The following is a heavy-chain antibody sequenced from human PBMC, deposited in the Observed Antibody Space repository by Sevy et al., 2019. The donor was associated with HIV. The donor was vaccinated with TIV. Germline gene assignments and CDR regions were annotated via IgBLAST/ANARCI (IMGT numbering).Heavy chain of an antibody. D-gene: IGHD2-2*01. CDR1: GGSFSGYY. V-gene: IGHV4-34*01. J-gene: IGHJ5*02. CDR2: INHSGST. CDR3: ARAPPVVVVPGAPSWFDP. Sequence: SETLSLTCAVYGGSFSGYYWNWIRQTPGKGLEWIGEINHSGSTNYNPSLKSRVTISVDTSKNQFSLRLNSVNAADTAVYYCARAPPVVVVPGAPSWFDPWGQGTLVTVSS.